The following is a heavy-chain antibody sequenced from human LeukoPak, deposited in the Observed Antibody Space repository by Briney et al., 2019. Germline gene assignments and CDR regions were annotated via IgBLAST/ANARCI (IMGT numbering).Heavy chain of an antibody. D-gene: IGHD1-20*01. Sequence: SGPALLKPTQTLTLTCTFSGFSLSTSGMCVTWIRQPPGKALEWLAVIYWDDEKHYNTSLKTRLTISMDTSKNQVVLTMTNMDPVDTATYYCARSSPDVLTGTTGFFDYWGQGTLVTVSS. V-gene: IGHV2-70*01. CDR1: GFSLSTSGMC. J-gene: IGHJ4*02. CDR2: IYWDDEK. CDR3: ARSSPDVLTGTTGFFDY.